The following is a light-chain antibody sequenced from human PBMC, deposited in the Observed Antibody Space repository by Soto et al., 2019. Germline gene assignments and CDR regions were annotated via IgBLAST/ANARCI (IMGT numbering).Light chain of an antibody. V-gene: IGKV1-8*01. CDR1: QGISSY. Sequence: AIRMTQSPSSLSASTGDRVTITCRASQGISSYLAWYQQKPGKAPKLLIYAASTLQSGVPSRFSGSGSGTDLTLTISCLQSEDFATYYCQQYYSYPRTFGQGTKLEIK. CDR2: AAS. J-gene: IGKJ2*01. CDR3: QQYYSYPRT.